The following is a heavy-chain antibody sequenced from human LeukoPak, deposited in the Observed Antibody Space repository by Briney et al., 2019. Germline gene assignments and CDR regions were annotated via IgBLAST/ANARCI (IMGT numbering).Heavy chain of an antibody. CDR3: AKGPTGTRFDY. V-gene: IGHV3-74*01. CDR1: GFNSSNYW. J-gene: IGHJ4*02. D-gene: IGHD4-17*01. CDR2: IDSDGSST. Sequence: GGSLRLSCAASGFNSSNYWMHWVRQGPGKGLVWVSRIDSDGSSTNYADSVKGRFTISRDNSKNTLYLQMNSLRAEDTAVYYCAKGPTGTRFDYWGQGTLVTVSS.